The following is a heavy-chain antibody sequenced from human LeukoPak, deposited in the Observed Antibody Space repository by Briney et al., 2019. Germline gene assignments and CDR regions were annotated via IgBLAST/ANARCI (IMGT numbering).Heavy chain of an antibody. CDR1: GFTFSSYG. J-gene: IGHJ4*02. CDR3: AKEPDDKEYYFDY. V-gene: IGHV3-30*18. CDR2: ISYDGSNK. D-gene: IGHD1-14*01. Sequence: GRSLRLSCAVSGFTFSSYGMHWVRQAPGKGLEWVAVISYDGSNKYYADSVKGRFTISRDNSKNTLYLQMNSLRAEDTAVYYCAKEPDDKEYYFDYWGQGTLVTVSS.